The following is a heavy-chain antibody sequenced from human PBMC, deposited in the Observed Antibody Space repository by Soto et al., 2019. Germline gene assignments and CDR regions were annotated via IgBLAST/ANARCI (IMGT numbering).Heavy chain of an antibody. CDR2: IYYSGST. V-gene: IGHV4-31*03. CDR1: GGSISSGGYY. Sequence: SETLSLTCTVSGGSISSGGYYWSWIRQHPGKGLEWIGYIYYSGSTYYNPSLKSRVTISVDTSKNQFSLKLSSVTAADTAVYYCASQTPLGYCSGGSCYSDYWGQGTLVTVSS. J-gene: IGHJ4*02. CDR3: ASQTPLGYCSGGSCYSDY. D-gene: IGHD2-15*01.